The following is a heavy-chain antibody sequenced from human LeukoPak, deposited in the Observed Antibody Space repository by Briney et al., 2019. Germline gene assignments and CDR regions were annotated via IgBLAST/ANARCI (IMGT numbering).Heavy chain of an antibody. CDR1: GFTFSSYW. J-gene: IGHJ4*02. V-gene: IGHV3-7*01. Sequence: PGGSLRLSCAASGFTFSSYWMSWVRQAPGKGLEWVANIKQDGSEKYHVDSVKGRCTISRDNAKNSLYLQMNSLRAEDTAVYYCARDDYGDYTFYYWGQGTLVTVSS. CDR2: IKQDGSEK. CDR3: ARDDYGDYTFYY. D-gene: IGHD4-17*01.